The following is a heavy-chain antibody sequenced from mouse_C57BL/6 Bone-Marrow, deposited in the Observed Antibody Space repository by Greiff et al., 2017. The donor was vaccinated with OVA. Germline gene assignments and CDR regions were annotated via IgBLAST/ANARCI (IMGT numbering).Heavy chain of an antibody. Sequence: EVQLVESGGGLVQPGGSLKLSCAASGFTFSDYYLYWVRQTPEKRLEWVAYISNGGGSTYSPDTVKGRFTISRDNAKNTLYLQMSRLKSEDTAMYYCARRLDYWGQGTSVTVSS. CDR2: ISNGGGST. CDR3: ARRLDY. J-gene: IGHJ4*01. V-gene: IGHV5-12*01. CDR1: GFTFSDYY.